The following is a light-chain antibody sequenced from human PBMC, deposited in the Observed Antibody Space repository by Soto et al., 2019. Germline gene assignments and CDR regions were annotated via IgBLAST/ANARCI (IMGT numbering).Light chain of an antibody. CDR1: SSDVGGYNF. V-gene: IGLV2-8*01. J-gene: IGLJ2*01. CDR2: EVS. CDR3: SSYAGSNIVV. Sequence: QSALTQPPSASGSPGQSVTISCTGTSSDVGGYNFVSWYQQHPGKAPKLMIYEVSERPSGVPVRFSGSKSGNTASLTVSGLQAEDEADYYCSSYAGSNIVVFGGGTKLTVL.